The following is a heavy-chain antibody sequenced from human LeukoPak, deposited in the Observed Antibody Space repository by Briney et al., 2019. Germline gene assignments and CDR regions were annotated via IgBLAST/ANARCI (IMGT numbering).Heavy chain of an antibody. J-gene: IGHJ4*02. CDR2: VYRSGSA. CDR1: GDSVTSDNFY. D-gene: IGHD3-22*01. Sequence: PSETLSLTCNVSGDSVTSDNFYWAWIRQPPGKGPEWIGTVYRSGSAYHNPSLKSRATISVDTSKNQFSLKLSSVTAADTAVFYCASGTWGFYDTTVGVYWGQGTLVTVSS. V-gene: IGHV4-39*07. CDR3: ASGTWGFYDTTVGVY.